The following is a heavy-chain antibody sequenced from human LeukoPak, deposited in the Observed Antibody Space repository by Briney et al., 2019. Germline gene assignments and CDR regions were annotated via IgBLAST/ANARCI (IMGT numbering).Heavy chain of an antibody. Sequence: GGSLRLSCAASGFTFSSYSMNWVRQAPGKGLEWVSSISSSSSYIYYADSVKGRFTISRDNAKNSLYLQMNSLRAEDMAVYYCARVNFGVVIIHHTNSFDPWGQGTLVTVSS. J-gene: IGHJ5*02. CDR3: ARVNFGVVIIHHTNSFDP. V-gene: IGHV3-21*01. CDR2: ISSSSSYI. D-gene: IGHD3-3*01. CDR1: GFTFSSYS.